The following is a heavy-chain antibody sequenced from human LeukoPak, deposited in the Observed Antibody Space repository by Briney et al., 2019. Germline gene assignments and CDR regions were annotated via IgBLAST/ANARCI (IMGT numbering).Heavy chain of an antibody. CDR2: IKQDGSEK. V-gene: IGHV3-7*01. CDR3: ARDQREITFGGVIMVPFDY. Sequence: GGSLRLSCAASGFTFSSSWMSWVRQATGKGLEWVANIKQDGSEKYYVDSVKGRFTISRDNAKNSLYLQMNSLRAEDTAVYYCARDQREITFGGVIMVPFDYWGQGTLVTVSS. D-gene: IGHD3-16*01. J-gene: IGHJ4*02. CDR1: GFTFSSSW.